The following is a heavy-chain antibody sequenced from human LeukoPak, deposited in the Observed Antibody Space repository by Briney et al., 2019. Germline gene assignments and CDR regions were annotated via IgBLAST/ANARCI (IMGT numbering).Heavy chain of an antibody. CDR1: GFTFSSHV. Sequence: GGTLRLSCAASGFTFSSHVMTWVRQAPGEGLEWVSGISASGDTTYHADSVKGRFTISRDNSKNTLYLQMNSLRAEDTAVYYCAKELEGYYDSSGYPGYWGQGTLVTVSS. V-gene: IGHV3-23*01. CDR3: AKELEGYYDSSGYPGY. D-gene: IGHD3-22*01. CDR2: ISASGDTT. J-gene: IGHJ4*02.